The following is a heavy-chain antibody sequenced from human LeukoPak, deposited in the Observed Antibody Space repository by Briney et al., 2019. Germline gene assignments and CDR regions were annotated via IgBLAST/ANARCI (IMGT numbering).Heavy chain of an antibody. D-gene: IGHD2-2*01. V-gene: IGHV4-39*01. CDR3: ANLGHIVVVPAAMKYYYYGMDV. J-gene: IGHJ6*02. CDR1: GGSISSSSYY. Sequence: SETLSLTCTVSGGSISSSSYYWGWIRQPPGKGLEWIGSIYYSGSTYYNPSLKSRVTISVDTSKNQVSLKLSSVTAADTAVYYCANLGHIVVVPAAMKYYYYGMDVWGQGTTVTVSS. CDR2: IYYSGST.